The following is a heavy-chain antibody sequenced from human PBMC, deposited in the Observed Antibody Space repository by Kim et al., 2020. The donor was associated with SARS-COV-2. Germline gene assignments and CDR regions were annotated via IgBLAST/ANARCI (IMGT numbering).Heavy chain of an antibody. CDR3: ARGQGNFGKGGYMDV. Sequence: SETLSLTCTVSGGSISSYYWSWIRQPPGKGLEWIGYIYYSGSTNYNPSLKSRVTISVDTSKNQFSLKLSSVTAADTAVYYCARGQGNFGKGGYMDVWGKGTTVTVSS. D-gene: IGHD3-3*01. V-gene: IGHV4-59*01. CDR1: GGSISSYY. J-gene: IGHJ6*03. CDR2: IYYSGST.